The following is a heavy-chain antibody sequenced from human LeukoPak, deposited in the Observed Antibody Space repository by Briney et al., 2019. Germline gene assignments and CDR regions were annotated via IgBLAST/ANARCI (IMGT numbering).Heavy chain of an antibody. D-gene: IGHD6-19*01. J-gene: IGHJ4*02. CDR1: GFAFSNQA. Sequence: PGGSLRLSCAASGFAFSNQAMGWVRQASGKGLEWVSVISDGGGTTYHADSVKGRFTISRDNSKNTLFLQMNSLRAEDTAVYYCAKDARRTSGWYFFDYWGQGTLVTVSS. CDR2: ISDGGGTT. CDR3: AKDARRTSGWYFFDY. V-gene: IGHV3-23*01.